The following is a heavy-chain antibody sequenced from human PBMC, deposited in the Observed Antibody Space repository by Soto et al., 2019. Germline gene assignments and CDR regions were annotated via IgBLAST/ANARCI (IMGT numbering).Heavy chain of an antibody. Sequence: QVQLVQSGAEVKKPGSSVRVSCKASGGTFRNHGISWVRQAPGQGLEWVGGIIPIFGRAKYAQRFQGRVTISADESTSTAYLELSSLRSEDTAVYYCARDGTLFDRNSYYILYWGQGTLVTVSS. V-gene: IGHV1-69*01. CDR3: ARDGTLFDRNSYYILY. J-gene: IGHJ4*02. CDR2: IIPIFGRA. CDR1: GGTFRNHG. D-gene: IGHD3-10*02.